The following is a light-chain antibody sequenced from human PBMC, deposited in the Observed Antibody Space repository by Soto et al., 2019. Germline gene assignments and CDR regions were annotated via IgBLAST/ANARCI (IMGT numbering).Light chain of an antibody. CDR3: QQYGHSLWT. V-gene: IGKV3-20*01. CDR1: QSVSSSY. J-gene: IGKJ1*01. CDR2: GAS. Sequence: EIVLTQSPGTLSLSPGERATLSCRASQSVSSSYLAWYQQKPGQAPRLLIYGASSGATGIPDRFSGSGSGTDFTLTISRLEPEDYAVYYCQQYGHSLWTFGQGTKVDIK.